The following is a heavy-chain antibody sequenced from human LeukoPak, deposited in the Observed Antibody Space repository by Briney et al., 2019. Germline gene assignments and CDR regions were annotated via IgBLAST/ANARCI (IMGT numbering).Heavy chain of an antibody. Sequence: ASVKVSCRASGYTFSSYYMHWVRQAPGQGLEWMGIINPSGGSTSYAQKFQGRVTMTRDKSTSTVYMELSSLRSEDTAVYYCARGMGRGGYYVDYWGQGTLVTVSS. J-gene: IGHJ4*02. CDR2: INPSGGST. CDR3: ARGMGRGGYYVDY. CDR1: GYTFSSYY. V-gene: IGHV1-46*01. D-gene: IGHD2-8*01.